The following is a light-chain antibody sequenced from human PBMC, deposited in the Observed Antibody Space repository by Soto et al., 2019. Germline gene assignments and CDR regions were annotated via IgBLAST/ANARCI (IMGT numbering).Light chain of an antibody. J-gene: IGKJ2*01. V-gene: IGKV1D-12*01. CDR3: QSAYTFPHT. CDR2: GAS. Sequence: DIQMTQSPSSVSASVGDTVTITCRASQFINNWVAWYQQKPGKAPNVLIHGASNLQRGFPSRFSGSQFVTEFTLTIPSLQPEDFATYFCQSAYTFPHTFGQGTKVEIK. CDR1: QFINNW.